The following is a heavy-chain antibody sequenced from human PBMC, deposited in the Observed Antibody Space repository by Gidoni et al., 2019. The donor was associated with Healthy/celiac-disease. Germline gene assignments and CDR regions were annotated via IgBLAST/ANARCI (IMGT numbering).Heavy chain of an antibody. D-gene: IGHD3-10*01. CDR3: ARHGGRHYYGSGSYCFDY. CDR1: GGSISSSSYY. V-gene: IGHV4-39*01. CDR2: IYYSGST. Sequence: QLQLQESCPGLVTPSETLSLPCTVSGGSISSSSYYWGWIRQPPGKGLEWIGSIYYSGSTYYNPSLKSRVTISVDTSKNQFSLKLSSVTAADTAVYYCARHGGRHYYGSGSYCFDYWGQGTLVTVSS. J-gene: IGHJ4*02.